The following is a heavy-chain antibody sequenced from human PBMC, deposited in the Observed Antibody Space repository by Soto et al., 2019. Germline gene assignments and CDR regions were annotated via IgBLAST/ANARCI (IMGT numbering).Heavy chain of an antibody. CDR2: IYYSGST. Sequence: SETLSLTCTVSGGSISSYYWSWIRQPPGKGLEWIGYIYYSGSTNYNPSLESRVTISVDTSKNQFSLKLSSVTAADTAVYYCARTTIFGHYYYYYGMDVWGQGTTVTVSS. CDR1: GGSISSYY. D-gene: IGHD3-3*01. CDR3: ARTTIFGHYYYYYGMDV. J-gene: IGHJ6*02. V-gene: IGHV4-59*01.